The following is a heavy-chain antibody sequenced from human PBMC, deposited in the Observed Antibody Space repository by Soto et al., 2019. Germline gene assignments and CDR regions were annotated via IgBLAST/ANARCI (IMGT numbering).Heavy chain of an antibody. J-gene: IGHJ4*02. V-gene: IGHV3-30*18. CDR1: GFTFSSYG. Sequence: VQLVESGGGVVQPGRSLRLSCAASGFTFSSYGMHWVRQAPGKGLEWVAVISYDGSNKYYADSVKGRFTISRDNSKNTLYLQMNSLRAEDTAVYYCAKDVYSYGLDYWGQGTLVTVSS. CDR2: ISYDGSNK. D-gene: IGHD5-18*01. CDR3: AKDVYSYGLDY.